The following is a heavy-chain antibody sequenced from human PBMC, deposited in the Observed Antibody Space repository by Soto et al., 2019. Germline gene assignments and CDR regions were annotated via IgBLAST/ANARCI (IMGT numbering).Heavy chain of an antibody. CDR1: GGSFSGYY. V-gene: IGHV4-34*01. D-gene: IGHD3-16*01. CDR2: INHSGNT. CDR3: ARDGGGGSSYGYRYFDS. Sequence: SETLSLTCAVYGGSFSGYYWTWIRQPPGTGLEWIGEINHSGNTNYNPSLKSRVSISVDKSKSQISLSLNSVTAADTAVYYCARDGGGGSSYGYRYFDSWGQGTLVTVSS. J-gene: IGHJ4*02.